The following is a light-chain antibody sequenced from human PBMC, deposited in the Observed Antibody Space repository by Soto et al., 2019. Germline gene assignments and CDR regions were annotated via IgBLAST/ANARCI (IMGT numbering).Light chain of an antibody. J-gene: IGLJ3*02. CDR3: SSSAGIYHYLV. CDR1: SSDIGGYNS. CDR2: EVN. V-gene: IGLV2-8*01. Sequence: QSALTQPPSASGSPGQSVTISCTGTSSDIGGYNSVSWYQQHPGKAPRLMIYEVNKRPSGVPDRFSGSKSGYTASLTVSGLQTEDEAFYYCSSSAGIYHYLVFGGGTKRTVL.